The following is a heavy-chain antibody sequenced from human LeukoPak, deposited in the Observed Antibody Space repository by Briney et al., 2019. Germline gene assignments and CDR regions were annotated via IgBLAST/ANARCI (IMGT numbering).Heavy chain of an antibody. CDR3: ARDGRVPAAIAYYYGMDV. CDR1: GFTVSGNY. V-gene: IGHV3-66*01. D-gene: IGHD2-2*01. J-gene: IGHJ6*02. CDR2: IYSDGRT. Sequence: GGSLRLSCAASGFTVSGNYMNWVRQAPGKGLEWVSVIYSDGRTFYADSVRGRFTISRDNAKNSLYLQMNSLRAEDTAVYYCARDGRVPAAIAYYYGMDVWGQGTTVTVSS.